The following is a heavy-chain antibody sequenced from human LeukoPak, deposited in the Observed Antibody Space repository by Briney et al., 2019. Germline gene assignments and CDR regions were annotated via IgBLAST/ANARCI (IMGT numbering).Heavy chain of an antibody. J-gene: IGHJ5*02. CDR1: GGTFSSYA. D-gene: IGHD6-19*01. V-gene: IGHV1-69*13. CDR2: IIPIFGTA. CDR3: AQSVAGTENWFDP. Sequence: SVRVSCKASGGTFSSYAISWVRQAPGQGLEWMGGIIPIFGTANYAQKFQGRVTITADESTSTAYMELSSLRSEDTAVYYCAQSVAGTENWFDPWGQGTLVTVSS.